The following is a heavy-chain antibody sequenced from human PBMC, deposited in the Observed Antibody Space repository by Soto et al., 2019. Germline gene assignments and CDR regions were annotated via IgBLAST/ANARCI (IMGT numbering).Heavy chain of an antibody. D-gene: IGHD4-17*01. CDR2: ISWNGGSR. V-gene: IGHV3-9*01. CDR1: GFIFDDYA. Sequence: EVNLVESGGGMVQPGRSLRLACAASGFIFDDYAMHWVRQVPGKGLEWVSGISWNGGSRDYVDSVKGRFTISRDNAKNSLYLEMNSLRPEDTALYYCAQGPPTTVITFGLWFVSWGQGILVTVSS. CDR3: AQGPPTTVITFGLWFVS. J-gene: IGHJ5*01.